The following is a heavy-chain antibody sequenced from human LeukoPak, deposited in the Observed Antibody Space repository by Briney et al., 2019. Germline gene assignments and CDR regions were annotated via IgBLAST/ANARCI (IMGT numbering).Heavy chain of an antibody. CDR1: GFTFSSYS. V-gene: IGHV3-21*01. J-gene: IGHJ3*02. Sequence: TGGSLRLSCAASGFTFSSYSVNWVRQAPGKGLEWVSSISSSSSYIYYADSVKGRFTISRDNAKNSLYLQMNSLRAEDTAVYYCARKAAADAFDIWGQGTMVTVSS. CDR3: ARKAAADAFDI. D-gene: IGHD6-13*01. CDR2: ISSSSSYI.